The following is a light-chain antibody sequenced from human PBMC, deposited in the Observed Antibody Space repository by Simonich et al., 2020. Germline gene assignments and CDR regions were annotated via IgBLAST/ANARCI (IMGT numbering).Light chain of an antibody. CDR1: NIGSKS. J-gene: IGLJ2*01. CDR2: DYS. CDR3: QVWDSSSDHVV. V-gene: IGLV3-21*03. Sequence: SYVLTQPPSVSVAPGKTARITCGGNNIGSKSVHWYQPKPGQAPVLVVYDYSDRPSGIPTRFSGSNSGNTAHLTISRVEAGDEADYYCQVWDSSSDHVVFGGGTKLTVL.